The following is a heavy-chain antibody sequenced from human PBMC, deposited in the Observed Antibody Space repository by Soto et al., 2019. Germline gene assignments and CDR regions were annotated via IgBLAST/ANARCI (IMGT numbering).Heavy chain of an antibody. CDR2: ISAYNNQT. CDR3: VGRGIDCSESVNAVEM. V-gene: IGHV1-18*01. CDR1: GYTSSNYG. Sequence: QVRLVQSGAELRKPGASVKVSCMTSGYTSSNYGVSWVRQAPGLGLEWMGRISAYNNQTNYALNFQGRVTLTKHTSTSTPYREPRRLISGDPAAYYCVGRGIDCSESVNAVEMRGQGTLVSVSS. D-gene: IGHD2-21*01. J-gene: IGHJ3*02.